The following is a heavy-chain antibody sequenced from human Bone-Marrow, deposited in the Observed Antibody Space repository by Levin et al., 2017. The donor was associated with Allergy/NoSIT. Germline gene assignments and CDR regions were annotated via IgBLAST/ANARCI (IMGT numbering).Heavy chain of an antibody. CDR1: GYSFTGYH. CDR3: ARGYSTYDSFWYNYN. Sequence: ASVKVSCKASGYSFTGYHIHWVRQAPGQGLEWVGRINPHRGDTKYAQKFQGRVTMTRDTSLNTAYLELDRLQSDDTAVYFCARGYSTYDSFWYNYNWGQGTLVTVSS. J-gene: IGHJ4*02. CDR2: INPHRGDT. D-gene: IGHD2/OR15-2a*01. V-gene: IGHV1-2*06.